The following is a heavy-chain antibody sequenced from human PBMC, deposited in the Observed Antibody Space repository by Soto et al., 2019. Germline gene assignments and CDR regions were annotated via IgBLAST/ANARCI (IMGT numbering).Heavy chain of an antibody. CDR1: GFTFDDYA. CDR2: ISWNSGSI. Sequence: GGSLRLSCAASGFTFDDYAMHWVRQAPGKGLEWVSGISWNSGSIGYADSVKGRFTISRDNAKNSLYLQMNSLRSEDTAVYYCARERGMVTGFDYWGQGTLVTVSS. D-gene: IGHD5-18*01. V-gene: IGHV3-9*01. CDR3: ARERGMVTGFDY. J-gene: IGHJ4*02.